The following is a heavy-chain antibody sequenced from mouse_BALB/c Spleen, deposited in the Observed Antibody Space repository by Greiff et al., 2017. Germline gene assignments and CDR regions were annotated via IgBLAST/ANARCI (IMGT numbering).Heavy chain of an antibody. D-gene: IGHD2-3*01. V-gene: IGHV2-9-2*01. CDR3: VRDGYSYAMDY. CDR2: IWTGGGT. CDR1: GFSLTSYD. Sequence: VMLVESGPGLVAPSQSLSITCTVSGFSLTSYDISWIRQPPGKGLEWLGVIWTGGGTNYNSAFMSRLSISKDNSKSQVFLKMNSLQTDDTAIYYCVRDGYSYAMDYWGQGTSVTVSS. J-gene: IGHJ4*01.